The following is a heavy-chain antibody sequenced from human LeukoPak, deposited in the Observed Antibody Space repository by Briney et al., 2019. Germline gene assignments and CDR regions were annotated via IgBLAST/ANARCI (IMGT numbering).Heavy chain of an antibody. V-gene: IGHV3-23*01. J-gene: IGHJ4*02. CDR3: AKEGRRYYYDSSGYPVCFDY. D-gene: IGHD3-22*01. Sequence: PGGSLRLSCAASGFTFRSYAMSWVRQAPGKGLEWVSAISGSGGSTYYADSVKGRFTISRDNSKNTLYLQMNSLRAEDTSVYYCAKEGRRYYYDSSGYPVCFDYWGQGTLVTVSS. CDR2: ISGSGGST. CDR1: GFTFRSYA.